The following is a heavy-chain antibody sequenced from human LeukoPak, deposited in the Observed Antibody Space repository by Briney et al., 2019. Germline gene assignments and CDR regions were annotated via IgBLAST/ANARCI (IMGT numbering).Heavy chain of an antibody. J-gene: IGHJ6*03. Sequence: PSETLSLTCTVSGGSISSSSYYWGWIRQPPGKGLEWIGSIYYSGSTNYNPSLKSRVTISVDTSKNQFSLKLSSVTAADTAVYYCARVATYYYDSSGYYVSRRGPDYYMDVWGKGTTVTISS. CDR1: GGSISSSSYY. CDR2: IYYSGST. D-gene: IGHD3-22*01. CDR3: ARVATYYYDSSGYYVSRRGPDYYMDV. V-gene: IGHV4-39*07.